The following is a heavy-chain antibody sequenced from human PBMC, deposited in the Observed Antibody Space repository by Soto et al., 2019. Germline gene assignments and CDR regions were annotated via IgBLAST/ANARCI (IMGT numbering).Heavy chain of an antibody. CDR3: ARTGIAVAAFDY. Sequence: ASVKVSCKASGYTFTGYYMHWVRQAPGQGLEWMGWINANSGSTNYAQKFQGRVTITRDTSTSTAYMELSSLRSEDTAVYYCARTGIAVAAFDYWGQGTLVTVSS. CDR1: GYTFTGYY. D-gene: IGHD6-19*01. CDR2: INANSGST. J-gene: IGHJ4*02. V-gene: IGHV1-2*02.